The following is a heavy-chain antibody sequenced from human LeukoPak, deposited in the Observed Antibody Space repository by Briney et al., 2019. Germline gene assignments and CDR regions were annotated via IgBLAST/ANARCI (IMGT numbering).Heavy chain of an antibody. CDR2: IIPIFGIA. Sequence: GSSAKVSCKASGGTFSSYAISWVRQAPGQGLEWMGRIIPIFGIANYAQKFQGRVTITADKSTSTAYMELSSLRSEDTAVYYCARERRPDYYDSSGYYSAAFDIWGQGTMVTVSS. D-gene: IGHD3-22*01. CDR1: GGTFSSYA. V-gene: IGHV1-69*04. J-gene: IGHJ3*02. CDR3: ARERRPDYYDSSGYYSAAFDI.